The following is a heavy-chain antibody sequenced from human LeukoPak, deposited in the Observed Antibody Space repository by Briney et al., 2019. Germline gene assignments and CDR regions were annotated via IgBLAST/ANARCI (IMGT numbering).Heavy chain of an antibody. D-gene: IGHD2-15*01. Sequence: GGSLRPSCAASGFTFSSNSMNWVRQAPGRGLEWASSISSSSSYIYYAASVKGRFTISRDNAKNSLYLQMNSLRAEDTAVYYCARTHCSGGSCYYDAFDIWGQGTMVTVSS. J-gene: IGHJ3*02. CDR2: ISSSSSYI. CDR3: ARTHCSGGSCYYDAFDI. CDR1: GFTFSSNS. V-gene: IGHV3-21*01.